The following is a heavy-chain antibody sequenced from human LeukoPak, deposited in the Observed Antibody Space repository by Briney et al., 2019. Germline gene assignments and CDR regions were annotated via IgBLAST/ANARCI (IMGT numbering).Heavy chain of an antibody. Sequence: GASVKVSCKASGYTFTSYDINWVRQATGQGLEWMGWMNPNSGNTGYAQKFQGRVTMTRNTSISTAYMELSSLRSEDTAVYYCARVYRITMVRGVIRPLDYWGQGTLVTVSS. V-gene: IGHV1-8*01. CDR3: ARVYRITMVRGVIRPLDY. J-gene: IGHJ4*02. CDR2: MNPNSGNT. CDR1: GYTFTSYD. D-gene: IGHD3-10*01.